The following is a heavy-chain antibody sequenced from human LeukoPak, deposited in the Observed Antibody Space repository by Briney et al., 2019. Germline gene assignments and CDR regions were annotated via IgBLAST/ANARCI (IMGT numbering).Heavy chain of an antibody. V-gene: IGHV5-10-1*01. CDR3: ARTSSPQSGYYGMDV. J-gene: IGHJ6*04. CDR2: IDPSDSYT. CDR1: GSFFTSYW. Sequence: GASLQISGEGSGSFFTSYWISWVRQLRGKGLEWMGRIDPSDSYTNYSPSFQGHVTISADKSISTAYLQWSSLKASDTAMYYCARTSSPQSGYYGMDVWGKGTTVTVSS. D-gene: IGHD6-13*01.